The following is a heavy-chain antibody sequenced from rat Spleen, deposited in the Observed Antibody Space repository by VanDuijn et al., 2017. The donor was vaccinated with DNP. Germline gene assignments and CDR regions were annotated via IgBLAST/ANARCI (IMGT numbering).Heavy chain of an antibody. CDR2: ITSSGGRT. D-gene: IGHD4-3*01. CDR3: VRWYNSGFYFDY. CDR1: EFTFNNYW. J-gene: IGHJ2*01. Sequence: EVQLVESGGDLVQPGRSLKLSCVASEFTFNNYWMTWFRQVPGKGLEWVASITSSGGRTYYPDSVKGRFTISRDNAGNTLYLQMNSLRSEDMATYYCVRWYNSGFYFDYWGQGVMVTVSS. V-gene: IGHV5-31*01.